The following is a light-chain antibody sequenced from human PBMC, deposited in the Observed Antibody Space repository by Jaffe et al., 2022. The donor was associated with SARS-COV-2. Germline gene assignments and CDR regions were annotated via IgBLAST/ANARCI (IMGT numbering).Light chain of an antibody. CDR1: QGIGTL. Sequence: DIQLAQSPSFLSASVGDRVTITCRASQGIGTLFSWYQQKPGKAPQLLIHAASTLQSGVPSRFSGSGTGTEFTLTISSLHPEDSATYYCQQLYWYPITFGQGTRLEIK. J-gene: IGKJ5*01. V-gene: IGKV1-9*01. CDR3: QQLYWYPIT. CDR2: AAS.